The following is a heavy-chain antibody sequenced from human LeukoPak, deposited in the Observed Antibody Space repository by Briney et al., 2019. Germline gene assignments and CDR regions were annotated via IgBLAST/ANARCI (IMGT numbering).Heavy chain of an antibody. Sequence: GESLKISCTGSGDSFTNYWIGWVRQMPGRGLEWMGIIYPDDSDTRYSPSFQGQVTISADKSISTAYLQWSSLKASDTALYYCARPFDSSGYFLHPFDYWGQGTLVTVSS. J-gene: IGHJ4*02. CDR3: ARPFDSSGYFLHPFDY. D-gene: IGHD3-22*01. V-gene: IGHV5-51*01. CDR2: IYPDDSDT. CDR1: GDSFTNYW.